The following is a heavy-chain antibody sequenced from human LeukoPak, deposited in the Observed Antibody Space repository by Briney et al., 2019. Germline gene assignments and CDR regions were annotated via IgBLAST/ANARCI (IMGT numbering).Heavy chain of an antibody. V-gene: IGHV4-59*08. CDR2: IYYSGST. D-gene: IGHD3-10*01. J-gene: IGHJ4*02. Sequence: KPSETLSLTCTVSGGSISSYYWSWIRQPPGKGLEWIGYIYYSGSTTYNPSLKSRVTISVDTSKNQFSLNMYSVTAADAAVYYCASLITMVRGVPVDYWGQGTLVTVSS. CDR3: ASLITMVRGVPVDY. CDR1: GGSISSYY.